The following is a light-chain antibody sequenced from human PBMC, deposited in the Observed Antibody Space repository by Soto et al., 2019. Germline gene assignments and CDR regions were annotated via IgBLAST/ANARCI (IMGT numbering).Light chain of an antibody. Sequence: QSALTQPASVSGSPGQSITISCTXXSXDVGGYNYVSWYQQHPGKAPKLMIYEVSNRPSGVSNRFSGSKSGNTASLTISGLQAEDEADYYCTSYTSSSTRVFGGGTKLSVL. CDR2: EVS. V-gene: IGLV2-14*01. CDR1: SXDVGGYNY. CDR3: TSYTSSSTRV. J-gene: IGLJ3*02.